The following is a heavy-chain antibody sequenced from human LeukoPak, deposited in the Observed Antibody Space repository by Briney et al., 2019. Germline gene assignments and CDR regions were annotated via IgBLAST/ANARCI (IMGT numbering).Heavy chain of an antibody. CDR1: GYTFTSYY. D-gene: IGHD3-10*01. J-gene: IGHJ4*01. V-gene: IGHV1-46*01. CDR3: ARGYGSGEQFHFDF. CDR2: GNPSGGST. Sequence: EASVKVSCKASGYTFTSYYMHWVRQAPGQGLEWMGRGNPSGGSTRYAQKFQGRVTMTRDTSTSTVYMELSSLRSEDTAVYFCARGYGSGEQFHFDFWGHGTLVTVSS.